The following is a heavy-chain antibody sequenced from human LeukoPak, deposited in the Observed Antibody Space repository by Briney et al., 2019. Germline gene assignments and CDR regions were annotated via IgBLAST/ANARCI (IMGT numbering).Heavy chain of an antibody. Sequence: PGGSLRLSCAASGFTFSSYAMSWVRQAPGKGLEWVSSISSSNSYIYYADSVKGRFTISRDNAKNSLYLQMSNLRAEDTAVYFCARGGGLDVWGQGATVTVSS. J-gene: IGHJ6*02. CDR2: ISSSNSYI. CDR1: GFTFSSYA. D-gene: IGHD3-16*01. V-gene: IGHV3-21*04. CDR3: ARGGGLDV.